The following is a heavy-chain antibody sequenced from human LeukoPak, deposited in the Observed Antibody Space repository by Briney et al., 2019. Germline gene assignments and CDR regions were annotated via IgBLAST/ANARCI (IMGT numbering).Heavy chain of an antibody. J-gene: IGHJ5*02. D-gene: IGHD6-13*01. CDR2: IYYSGGT. CDR1: GGSISSYY. Sequence: SETLSLTCTVSGGSISSYYWSWIRQPPGKGLERIGYIYYSGGTNYNPSLKSRVTISVDTSKNQFSLKLSSVTAADTAVYYCAREIAAAGNWFDPWGQGTLVTVSS. CDR3: AREIAAAGNWFDP. V-gene: IGHV4-59*01.